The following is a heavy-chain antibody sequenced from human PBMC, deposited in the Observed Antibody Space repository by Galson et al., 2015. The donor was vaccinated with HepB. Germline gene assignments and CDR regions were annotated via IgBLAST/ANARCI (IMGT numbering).Heavy chain of an antibody. D-gene: IGHD2-2*01. CDR2: IIPIFGTA. CDR1: GGTFSSYA. CDR3: ARNPVVPAARGAFDI. J-gene: IGHJ3*02. Sequence: SVKVSCKASGGTFSSYAISWVRQAPGQGLEWMGGIIPIFGTANYAQKFQGRVTITADESTSTAYMELSSLRSEDTAVYYCARNPVVPAARGAFDIWGQGTMVTVSS. V-gene: IGHV1-69*13.